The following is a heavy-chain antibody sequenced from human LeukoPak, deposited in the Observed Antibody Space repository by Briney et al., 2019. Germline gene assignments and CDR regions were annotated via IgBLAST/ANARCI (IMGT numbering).Heavy chain of an antibody. V-gene: IGHV4-59*01. CDR2: IYYSGST. J-gene: IGHJ6*02. CDR3: ARDLVVRGVTRDYYYYGMDV. CDR1: GGSISSYY. D-gene: IGHD3-10*01. Sequence: SETLSLTCTVSGGSISSYYWSWIRQPPGKGLEWIGYIYYSGSTNYNPSLKSRVTISVDTSKNQFSLKLSPVTAADTAVYYCARDLVVRGVTRDYYYYGMDVWGQGTTVTVSS.